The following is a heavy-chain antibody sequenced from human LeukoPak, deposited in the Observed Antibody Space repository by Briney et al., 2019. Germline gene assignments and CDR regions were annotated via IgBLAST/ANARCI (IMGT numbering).Heavy chain of an antibody. Sequence: GGSLRLSCAASGFTFRDYYMSWIRQAPGKGLEWVSYISSSGSTIYYADSVKGRFTISRDNAKNSLYLQMNSLRAEDTAVYYCARDKSYSTLPGTSRNWFDPWGQGTLVTVSS. CDR1: GFTFRDYY. CDR2: ISSSGSTI. CDR3: ARDKSYSTLPGTSRNWFDP. J-gene: IGHJ5*02. D-gene: IGHD1-14*01. V-gene: IGHV3-11*04.